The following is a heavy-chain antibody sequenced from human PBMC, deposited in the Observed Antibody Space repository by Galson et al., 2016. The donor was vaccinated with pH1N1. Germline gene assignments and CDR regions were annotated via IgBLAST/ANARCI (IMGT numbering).Heavy chain of an antibody. CDR2: IYLSGST. D-gene: IGHD3-3*01. J-gene: IGHJ4*02. V-gene: IGHV4-38-2*01. CDR1: GYSISSGYY. CDR3: ARHQSGVGGIPFAFDS. Sequence: SETLSLTCAVSGYSISSGYYWGWIRQPPGKGLEWIGSIYLSGSTDYNPSLKSRVTTSVDRSKNQFSLKLTSVTAADTAIYYCARHQSGVGGIPFAFDSGGQGTLVTVSS.